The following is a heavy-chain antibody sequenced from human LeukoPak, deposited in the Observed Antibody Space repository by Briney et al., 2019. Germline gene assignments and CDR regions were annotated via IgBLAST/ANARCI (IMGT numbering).Heavy chain of an antibody. V-gene: IGHV1-69*13. CDR2: VFPVFGTP. CDR1: GGTFNNFA. Sequence: SVKVSCKASGGTFNNFAICWVRQAPGQGLEWMGGVFPVFGTPTYAQKFQGRVTITADESTRIAHMELSSLRSDDTAVYYCARGPHTSSWYKHTFDIWAQGTMVTVSS. D-gene: IGHD6-13*01. CDR3: ARGPHTSSWYKHTFDI. J-gene: IGHJ3*02.